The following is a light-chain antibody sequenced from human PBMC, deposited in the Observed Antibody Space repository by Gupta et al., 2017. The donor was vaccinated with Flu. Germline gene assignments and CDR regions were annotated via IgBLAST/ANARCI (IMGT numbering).Light chain of an antibody. Sequence: SITISCTGTNSDVGGYNYVSWYQQHPGKAPKLMSYDVSNRPSGVSNRFSGSKSGNTASLTISGLQAEDEADYFCSSYTSSSTVVFGGGTKLTVL. CDR1: NSDVGGYNY. CDR3: SSYTSSSTVV. CDR2: DVS. J-gene: IGLJ2*01. V-gene: IGLV2-14*04.